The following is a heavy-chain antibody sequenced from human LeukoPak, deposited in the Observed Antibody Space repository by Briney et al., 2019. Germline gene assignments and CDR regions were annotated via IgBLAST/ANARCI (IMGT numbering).Heavy chain of an antibody. CDR3: ARGEYSYAWFDP. J-gene: IGHJ5*02. Sequence: ASVKVSCKASGYTFTSYYMHWVRQAPGQGLEWMGWISAYNGNTNYAQKLQGRVTMTTDTSTSTAYMELRSLRSDDTAVYYCARGEYSYAWFDPWGQGTLVTVSS. V-gene: IGHV1-18*04. CDR2: ISAYNGNT. CDR1: GYTFTSYY. D-gene: IGHD5-18*01.